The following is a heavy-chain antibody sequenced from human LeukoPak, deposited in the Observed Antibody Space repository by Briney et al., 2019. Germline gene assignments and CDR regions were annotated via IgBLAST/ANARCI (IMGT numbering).Heavy chain of an antibody. D-gene: IGHD2-2*01. CDR1: GGSFSGYY. V-gene: IGHV4-34*01. J-gene: IGHJ5*02. Sequence: SETLSLTCAVYGGSFSGYYWSWIRQPPGKGLEWIGEINHSGSTNYNPSLKSRVTISVDTSKNQFSLKPSSVTAADTAVYYCARGHLQFCSSTSCYGNNWFDPWGQGTLVTVSS. CDR3: ARGHLQFCSSTSCYGNNWFDP. CDR2: INHSGST.